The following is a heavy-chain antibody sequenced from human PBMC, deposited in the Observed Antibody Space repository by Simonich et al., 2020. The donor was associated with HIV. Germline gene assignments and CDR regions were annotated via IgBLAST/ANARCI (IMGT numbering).Heavy chain of an antibody. CDR3: ARDGRKGSSTSCSDY. D-gene: IGHD2-2*01. Sequence: EVQLVESGGGLVKPGGSLRLSCAASGFTFSSYSMNWVSQAPGKGLEWVSSISSSSRYIYYADSVTGRFTISRDNAKNSLYLQMNSLRAEDTAVYYCARDGRKGSSTSCSDYWGQGTLVTVSS. V-gene: IGHV3-21*01. CDR2: ISSSSRYI. J-gene: IGHJ4*02. CDR1: GFTFSSYS.